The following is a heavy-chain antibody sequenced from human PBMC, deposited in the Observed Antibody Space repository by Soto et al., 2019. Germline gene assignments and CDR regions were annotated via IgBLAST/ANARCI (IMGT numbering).Heavy chain of an antibody. V-gene: IGHV3-23*01. Sequence: GGSLRLSCAASGFTFSSYAMTWVRQAPGKGLEWVSAISGSGGSTYYADSVKGRFTISRDNSKNTLYLQMNSLRAEDTAAYYCWEKHRNLVFGGGILSHYSGMDVWGQGTTVTVSS. CDR3: WEKHRNLVFGGGILSHYSGMDV. J-gene: IGHJ6*02. CDR1: GFTFSSYA. CDR2: ISGSGGST. D-gene: IGHD3-3*01.